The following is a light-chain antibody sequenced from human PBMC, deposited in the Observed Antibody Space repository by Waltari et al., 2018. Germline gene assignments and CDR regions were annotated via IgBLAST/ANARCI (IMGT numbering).Light chain of an antibody. CDR2: YDS. V-gene: IGLV3-21*01. Sequence: SYVLTQPPSVSVAPGKTATITCGGNNIGSKSVHWYQQKQGQAPVLVMYYDSARTSGTPQRFSDSNTGNTATLTSCRVEAGDKADYYCHGWESYSDHAVYGGGTQLTVL. J-gene: IGLJ7*01. CDR3: HGWESYSDHAV. CDR1: NIGSKS.